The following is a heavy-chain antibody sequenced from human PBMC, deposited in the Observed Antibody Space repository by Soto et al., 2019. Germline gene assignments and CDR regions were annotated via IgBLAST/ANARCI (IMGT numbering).Heavy chain of an antibody. Sequence: SVKVSCKASGGTFSSDSFSWVRQAPGQGLEWMGGIIPMFDTPIYAQKFQDRVTITADESTSTVYMELSSLRSEDTAVYYCASPTTRSYFISTSCYGYYGMDVWGQGTTVT. V-gene: IGHV1-69*13. J-gene: IGHJ6*02. CDR3: ASPTTRSYFISTSCYGYYGMDV. CDR1: GGTFSSDS. D-gene: IGHD2-2*01. CDR2: IIPMFDTP.